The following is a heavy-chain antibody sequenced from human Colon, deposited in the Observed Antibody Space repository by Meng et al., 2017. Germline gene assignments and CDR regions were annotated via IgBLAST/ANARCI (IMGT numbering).Heavy chain of an antibody. CDR1: GYTFSGYN. J-gene: IGHJ4*02. CDR2: INAKSGDT. Sequence: ASVKVSCKASGYTFSGYNIQWARQAPGQGLEWMGWINAKSGDTNYAQKFQGRVTMTRDTSITTAYMELRRLRSDDTAMYYCARDITGDGLVFIDFWGQGTLVTVSS. CDR3: ARDITGDGLVFIDF. V-gene: IGHV1-2*02. D-gene: IGHD7-27*01.